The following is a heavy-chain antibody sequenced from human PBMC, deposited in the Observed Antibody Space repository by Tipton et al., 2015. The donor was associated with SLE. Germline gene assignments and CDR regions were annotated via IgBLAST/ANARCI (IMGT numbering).Heavy chain of an antibody. V-gene: IGHV3-30*02. CDR3: AKDLDSTTHNYFDMDV. CDR2: IQYDGTNK. D-gene: IGHD4-11*01. Sequence: GSLKLSCAASGFTFSSYGMHWVRQAPGKGLEWVAFIQYDGTNKYYADSVKGRFTISRDNSKNTLYLQMNSLRAEDTAVYYCAKDLDSTTHNYFDMDVWGQGTTVTVSS. CDR1: GFTFSSYG. J-gene: IGHJ6*02.